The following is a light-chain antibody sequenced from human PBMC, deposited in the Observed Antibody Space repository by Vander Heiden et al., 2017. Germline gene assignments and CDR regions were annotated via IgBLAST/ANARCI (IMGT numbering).Light chain of an antibody. CDR2: QLS. CDR1: QLGDKF. J-gene: IGLJ2*01. V-gene: IGLV3-1*01. Sequence: SYELTHPPSLSVSPGQTVSLTCSGHQLGDKFAPWYQLQPGQTHVLFIYQLSKRPSGFAGRFSGSTAENTATLTISRTQAMDEADYYCQAWDSSTVVFGGGTKLTV. CDR3: QAWDSSTVV.